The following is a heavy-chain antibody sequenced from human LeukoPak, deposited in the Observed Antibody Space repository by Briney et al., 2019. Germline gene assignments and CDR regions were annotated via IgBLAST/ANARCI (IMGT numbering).Heavy chain of an antibody. V-gene: IGHV3-30*01. J-gene: IGHJ6*03. CDR2: ISSAGIKT. CDR1: GLTFSTSA. CDR3: ATTMVPGVIPNYYFYYYMDV. D-gene: IGHD3-10*01. Sequence: GGSLRLSGAGPGLTFSTSAMHWVRQAPGKGLEGVAFISSAGIKTHYADSVKGRFTISRDNSKNTLYLQMHGLRLEDTAVYYCATTMVPGVIPNYYFYYYMDVWGKGTTVTVSS.